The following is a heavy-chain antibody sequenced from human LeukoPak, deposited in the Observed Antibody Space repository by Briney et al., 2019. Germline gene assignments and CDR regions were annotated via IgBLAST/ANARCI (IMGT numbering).Heavy chain of an antibody. Sequence: PGGPLRLSCTTSGFTFSNYWMHWVRQAPGKGLVWVSRINTDGRSTNYADSVKGRFTISRDNAKNTLYLQMNSLRAEDTAVYYCASDGSYYYDSSGYYTDYWGQGTLATVSS. CDR2: INTDGRST. D-gene: IGHD3-22*01. J-gene: IGHJ4*02. V-gene: IGHV3-74*01. CDR3: ASDGSYYYDSSGYYTDY. CDR1: GFTFSNYW.